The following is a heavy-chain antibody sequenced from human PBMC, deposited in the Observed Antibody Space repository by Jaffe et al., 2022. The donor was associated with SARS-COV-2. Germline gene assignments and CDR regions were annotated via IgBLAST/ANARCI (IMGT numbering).Heavy chain of an antibody. V-gene: IGHV4-34*01. CDR3: ARGRPYCSSTSCRHWGDVFGSFDP. CDR2: INHSGST. CDR1: GGSFSGYY. J-gene: IGHJ5*02. Sequence: QVQLQQWGAGLLKPSETLSLTCAVYGGSFSGYYWSWIRQPPGKGLEWIGEINHSGSTNYNPSLKSRVTISVDTSKNQFSLKLSSVTAADTAVYYCARGRPYCSSTSCRHWGDVFGSFDPWGQGTLVTVSS. D-gene: IGHD2-2*01.